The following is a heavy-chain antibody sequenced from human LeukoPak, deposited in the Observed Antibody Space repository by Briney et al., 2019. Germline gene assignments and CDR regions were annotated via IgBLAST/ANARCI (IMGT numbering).Heavy chain of an antibody. J-gene: IGHJ4*02. Sequence: ASVKVSCKTSGYTFTSYGISWVRQAPGQGLEWMGWISAYNGNTNYAQKLQGRVTMTTDTSTSTAYMELRSLRSDDTAVYYCAGEGGYATDAPEDNFDYWGQGTLVTVSS. CDR2: ISAYNGNT. CDR3: AGEGGYATDAPEDNFDY. D-gene: IGHD5-12*01. CDR1: GYTFTSYG. V-gene: IGHV1-18*01.